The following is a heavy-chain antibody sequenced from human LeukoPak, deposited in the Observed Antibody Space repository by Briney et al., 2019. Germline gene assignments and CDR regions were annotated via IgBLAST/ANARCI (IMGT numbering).Heavy chain of an antibody. Sequence: ASVKVSCKASGYTFTSYAMNWVRQAPGQGLGWMGWINTNTGNPTYAQGFTGRFVFSLDTSVSTAYLQISSLKAEDTAVYYCARDSISSSSSWYSYYYYMDVWGKGTTVTVSS. CDR2: INTNTGNP. D-gene: IGHD6-13*01. J-gene: IGHJ6*03. V-gene: IGHV7-4-1*02. CDR3: ARDSISSSSSWYSYYYYMDV. CDR1: GYTFTSYA.